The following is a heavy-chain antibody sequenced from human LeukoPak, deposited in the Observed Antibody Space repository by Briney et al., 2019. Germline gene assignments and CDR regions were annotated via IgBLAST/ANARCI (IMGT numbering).Heavy chain of an antibody. Sequence: ASVKVSCKTSGYNFSGYYMHWVRQAPGQGLEWMGWINPNSGGTNYAQKFQGRVTMTRDTSISTAYMELSRLRSDDTAVYYCAREGYCSSTSCYDDYYYYMDVWGKGTTVTVSS. V-gene: IGHV1-2*02. J-gene: IGHJ6*03. CDR2: INPNSGGT. D-gene: IGHD2-2*01. CDR1: GYNFSGYY. CDR3: AREGYCSSTSCYDDYYYYMDV.